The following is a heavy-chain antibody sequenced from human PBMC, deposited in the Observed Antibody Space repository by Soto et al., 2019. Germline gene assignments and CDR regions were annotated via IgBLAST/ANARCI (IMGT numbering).Heavy chain of an antibody. CDR3: ARVIGDYGYYYYYYMDV. V-gene: IGHV1-24*01. Sequence: ASVKVSCKVSGYTLTELSMHWVRQAPGKGLEWMGGFDPEDGETIYAQKLQGRVTMTEDTSTNTAYMELSSLRSEDTAVYYCARVIGDYGYYYYYYMDVWGKGTTVTVSS. J-gene: IGHJ6*03. D-gene: IGHD4-17*01. CDR1: GYTLTELS. CDR2: FDPEDGET.